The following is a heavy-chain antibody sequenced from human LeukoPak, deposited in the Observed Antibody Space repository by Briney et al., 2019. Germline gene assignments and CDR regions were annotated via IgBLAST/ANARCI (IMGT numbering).Heavy chain of an antibody. V-gene: IGHV4-59*04. CDR2: IFQSGTA. CDR1: GGSISSYY. CDR3: ARVGFATPYFDY. J-gene: IGHJ4*02. Sequence: SETLSLTCTVSGGSISSYYWSWIRQPPGKGLEWIGSIFQSGTAYYNPSLKSRVTMSVDTSKNQFSLRLNSVTAADTAVYYCARVGFATPYFDYWGQGALVTVSS. D-gene: IGHD2-2*03.